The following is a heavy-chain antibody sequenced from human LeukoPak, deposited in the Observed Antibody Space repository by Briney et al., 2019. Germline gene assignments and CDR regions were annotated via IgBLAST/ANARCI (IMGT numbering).Heavy chain of an antibody. CDR1: GYTFTSYG. Sequence: GASVKVSCKASGYTFTSYGISWVRQAPGQGLEWMGWISAYNGNTNYAQKLQGRVTMTTDTSTSTAYMELRSLRSDDTAVYYCARRGRYYYDSSGYSDYWGQGTLVTVSS. D-gene: IGHD3-22*01. V-gene: IGHV1-18*01. J-gene: IGHJ4*02. CDR3: ARRGRYYYDSSGYSDY. CDR2: ISAYNGNT.